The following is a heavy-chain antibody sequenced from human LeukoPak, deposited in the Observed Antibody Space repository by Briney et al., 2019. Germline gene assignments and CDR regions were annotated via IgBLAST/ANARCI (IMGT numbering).Heavy chain of an antibody. J-gene: IGHJ3*02. D-gene: IGHD5-24*01. Sequence: PVGSLRLSCAASGFTFSSYAMSWVRQAPGKRLEWVSAISGSGGSTYYADSVKGRFTISRDNSKNTLYLQMNSLRAEDAAVYYCAKVRVERWLQFAFDIWGQGTMVTVSS. V-gene: IGHV3-23*01. CDR3: AKVRVERWLQFAFDI. CDR1: GFTFSSYA. CDR2: ISGSGGST.